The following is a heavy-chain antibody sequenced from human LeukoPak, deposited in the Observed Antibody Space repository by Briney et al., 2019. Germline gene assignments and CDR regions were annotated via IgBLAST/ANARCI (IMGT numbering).Heavy chain of an antibody. D-gene: IGHD3-22*01. CDR1: GFTFNSYA. Sequence: GGSLRLSCAASGFTFNSYAMSWVRQAPGKGLEWVSVISGSGSNTYYADSVKGRFTISRDNSKNTLYLQMNSLRAEDTAVYYCAKRDSNDYYYSASDYWGQGTLVTVS. CDR3: AKRDSNDYYYSASDY. V-gene: IGHV3-23*01. J-gene: IGHJ4*02. CDR2: ISGSGSNT.